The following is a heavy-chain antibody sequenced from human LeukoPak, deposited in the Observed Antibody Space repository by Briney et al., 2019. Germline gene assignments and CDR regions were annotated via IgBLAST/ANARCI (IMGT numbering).Heavy chain of an antibody. CDR2: IYYSGST. V-gene: IGHV4-39*01. Sequence: SETLSLTCTVSGGSISSSSYYWGWIRQPPGKGLEWIGSIYYSGSTYYNPSLKSRVTISVDTSKNQFSLKLSSVTAADTAVYYCASNGGYMAYFDYWGQGTLVTVSS. CDR1: GGSISSSSYY. J-gene: IGHJ4*02. CDR3: ASNGGYMAYFDY. D-gene: IGHD4-17*01.